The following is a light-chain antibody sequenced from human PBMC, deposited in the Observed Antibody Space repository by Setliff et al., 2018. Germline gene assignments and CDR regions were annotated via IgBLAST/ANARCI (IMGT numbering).Light chain of an antibody. J-gene: IGLJ1*01. Sequence: QSVLTQPPSVSGAPGQRVTISCTGNSSNIGAGYEVHWYQQLPGTAPKLLIHNNIXXXLGVPXXXXXXXXXXXASLAITGLQAEDEADYYCQSYDSRLRYVFGSGTKVTVL. CDR1: SSNIGAGYE. CDR3: QSYDSRLRYV. V-gene: IGLV1-40*01. CDR2: NNI.